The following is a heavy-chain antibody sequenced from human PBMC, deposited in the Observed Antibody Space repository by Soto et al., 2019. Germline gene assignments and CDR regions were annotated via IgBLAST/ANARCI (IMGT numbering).Heavy chain of an antibody. D-gene: IGHD3-22*01. CDR3: ARDLIVDGRDNYAMDV. V-gene: IGHV1-2*02. J-gene: IGHJ6*02. CDR2: INPNGSGA. Sequence: AVMVYCKDSGYILRSSYMDWVRQAHGQWLEGMGRINPNGSGAVYAQKFQDRVTMTTDTSLTTVYKQLNRVTADETAVYYCARDLIVDGRDNYAMDVWGQGTTVTVSS. CDR1: GYILRSSY.